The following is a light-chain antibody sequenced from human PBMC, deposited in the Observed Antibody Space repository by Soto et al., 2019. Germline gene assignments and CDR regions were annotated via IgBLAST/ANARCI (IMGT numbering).Light chain of an antibody. Sequence: DIQMTQSPSTLSASVGDRVTITCRASQSVSWYLAWYQQKSGQAPKILIYDASNLKRGVPSRFSGSGSGTDFTLTISSLQPDDFATYYCQQYDTYSTWTFSQGTKVEIK. J-gene: IGKJ1*01. CDR3: QQYDTYSTWT. V-gene: IGKV1-5*01. CDR1: QSVSWY. CDR2: DAS.